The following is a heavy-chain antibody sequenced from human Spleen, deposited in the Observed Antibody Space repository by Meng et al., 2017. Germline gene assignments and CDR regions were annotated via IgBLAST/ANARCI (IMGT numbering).Heavy chain of an antibody. CDR2: ISDYNGDKKYDT. V-gene: IGHV1-18*01. CDR1: GYTFTNYG. Sequence: QVQLVHSGSELKNPRASVRVSCKASGYTFTNYGISWVRQAPGQGLEWMGWISDYNGDKKYDTKYAQKFQGRVTLTTDTSTSTAYMELGSLRSDDTAVFYCVRKGYVIDYWGQGTLVTVSS. D-gene: IGHD3-16*01. J-gene: IGHJ4*02. CDR3: VRKGYVIDY.